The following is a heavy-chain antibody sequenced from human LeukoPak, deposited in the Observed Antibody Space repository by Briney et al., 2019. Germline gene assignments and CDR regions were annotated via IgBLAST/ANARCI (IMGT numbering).Heavy chain of an antibody. CDR1: GGSISSGGYY. CDR3: ARGRDPNWFDP. J-gene: IGHJ5*02. Sequence: SETLSLICTVSGGSISSGGYYWSWIRQHPGKGLEWIGYIYYSGSTYYNPSLKSRVTISVDTSKNQFSLKLSSVTAADTAVYYCARGRDPNWFDPWGQGTLVTVSS. CDR2: IYYSGST. V-gene: IGHV4-31*03.